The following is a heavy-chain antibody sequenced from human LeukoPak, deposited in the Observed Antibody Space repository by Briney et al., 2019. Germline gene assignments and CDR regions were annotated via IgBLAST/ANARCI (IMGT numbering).Heavy chain of an antibody. V-gene: IGHV3-30*04. CDR1: GFTFSSYV. J-gene: IGHJ1*01. D-gene: IGHD3-3*01. Sequence: GRSLRLSCAASGFTFSSYVMHWVRQAPGKGLEWVAVISYDGSNKYYADSVKGRFTISRDNSKNTLYLQMNSLRAEDTAVYYCARDGAYYDFWSAPKDGYFQHWGQGTLVTVSS. CDR2: ISYDGSNK. CDR3: ARDGAYYDFWSAPKDGYFQH.